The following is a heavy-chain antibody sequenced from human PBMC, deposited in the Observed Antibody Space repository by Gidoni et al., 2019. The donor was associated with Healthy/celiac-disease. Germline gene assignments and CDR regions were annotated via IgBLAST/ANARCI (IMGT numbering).Heavy chain of an antibody. Sequence: QVQLQQCGAGLLKPSETLSLTCAVYGGSFSGYYWSWIRQPPGKGLEWIGEINHSGSTNYNPSLKSRVTISVDTSKNQFSLKLSSVTAADTAVYYCARGKQLFWYSSSPRNWFDPWGQGTLVTVSS. CDR3: ARGKQLFWYSSSPRNWFDP. D-gene: IGHD6-6*01. CDR2: INHSGST. CDR1: GGSFSGYY. J-gene: IGHJ5*02. V-gene: IGHV4-34*01.